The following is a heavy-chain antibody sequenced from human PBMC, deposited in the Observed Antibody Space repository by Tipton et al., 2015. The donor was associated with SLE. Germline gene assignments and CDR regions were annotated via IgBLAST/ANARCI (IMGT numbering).Heavy chain of an antibody. CDR3: ARDFPLEPNPRVFVFDI. D-gene: IGHD1-1*01. V-gene: IGHV4-59*02. CDR1: GASVNSFH. J-gene: IGHJ3*02. Sequence: TLSLTCTVSGASVNSFHWSWIRQPPGKGLEWIGYVFYSGSTNYNPSLKSRVTMSVDMLKNQFSLKLTSVSAADTAVYCCARDFPLEPNPRVFVFDIWGPGTKVSVSS. CDR2: VFYSGST.